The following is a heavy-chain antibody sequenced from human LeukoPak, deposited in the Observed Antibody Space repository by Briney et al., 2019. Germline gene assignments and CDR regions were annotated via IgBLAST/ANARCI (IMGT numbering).Heavy chain of an antibody. V-gene: IGHV3-30*02. CDR3: AKDGGNYEFDY. CDR1: GFTFSTYW. Sequence: GGSLRLSCAASGFTFSTYWMHWVRQAPGKGLEWVAFIPYDGSKNYYTDSVKGRFTIARDNSRNTLDLQMNTLRAEDTAVYYCAKDGGNYEFDYWGQGTLVTVSA. CDR2: IPYDGSKN. J-gene: IGHJ4*02. D-gene: IGHD4-11*01.